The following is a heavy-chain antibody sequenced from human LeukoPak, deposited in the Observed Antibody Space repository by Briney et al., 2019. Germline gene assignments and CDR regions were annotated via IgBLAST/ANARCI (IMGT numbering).Heavy chain of an antibody. CDR3: TVLHYYAMDV. CDR1: GFTFDDYA. J-gene: IGHJ6*02. CDR2: ISWNSGTK. Sequence: GGPLRLSCAASGFTFDDYAMHWVRQAPGKGLEWVSGISWNSGTKGYADSVKGRFTISRDNAKNSLYLQMNSLRGEDAALYYCTVLHYYAMDVWGQGTTVTVSS. D-gene: IGHD2-8*01. V-gene: IGHV3-9*01.